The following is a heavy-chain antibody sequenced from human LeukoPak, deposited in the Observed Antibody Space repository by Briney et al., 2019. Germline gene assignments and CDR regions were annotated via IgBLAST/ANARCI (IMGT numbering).Heavy chain of an antibody. V-gene: IGHV1-8*01. CDR1: GYTFTSYD. CDR3: ARVWGSVDY. J-gene: IGHJ4*02. D-gene: IGHD3-16*01. Sequence: ASVKVSCKASGYTFTSYDINWVRQVTGQGLEWMGWMNPNSGGRGYAQKFQGRVTMTRDTSISTAYMELRSLRSEDTAVYYCARVWGSVDYWGQGTLVTVSS. CDR2: MNPNSGGR.